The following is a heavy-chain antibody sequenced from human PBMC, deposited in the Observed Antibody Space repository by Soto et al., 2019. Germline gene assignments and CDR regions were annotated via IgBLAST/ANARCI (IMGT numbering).Heavy chain of an antibody. CDR2: IIPIFGTA. V-gene: IGHV1-69*01. CDR3: ARDGAMKTVVYYYYYGREV. CDR1: GGTFSSYA. D-gene: IGHD2-15*01. J-gene: IGHJ6*02. Sequence: QVQLVQSGAEVKKPVSSVKVSCKASGGTFSSYAISWVRQAPGQGLEWMGGIIPIFGTANYAQRFQGRVTITADESTSTAYMELSSLRAEDTAVYYCARDGAMKTVVYYYYYGREVWGQGTTVTVSS.